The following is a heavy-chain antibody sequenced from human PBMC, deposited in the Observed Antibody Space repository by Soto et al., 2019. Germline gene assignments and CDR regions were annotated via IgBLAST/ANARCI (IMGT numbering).Heavy chain of an antibody. CDR3: AKAQEAGGLPYSYLDY. V-gene: IGHV3-23*01. J-gene: IGHJ4*02. D-gene: IGHD2-21*01. CDR2: VTGGGETT. Sequence: GGSLRLSCQSSGFSFTSYAMSWVRRAPGRGLEWVSVVTGGGETTYYADSVKGRFTISRDNSKKTLFLEMRSLRGEDTAVYFCAKAQEAGGLPYSYLDYWGPGTLVTVSS. CDR1: GFSFTSYA.